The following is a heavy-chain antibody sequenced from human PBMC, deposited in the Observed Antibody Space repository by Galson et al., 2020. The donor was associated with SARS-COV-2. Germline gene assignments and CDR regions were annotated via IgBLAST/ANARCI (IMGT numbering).Heavy chain of an antibody. J-gene: IGHJ3*02. CDR2: IYFTGSA. Sequence: ETSETLSLTCNVSGASISNEGYYWGWIRQHPGKGLEWIAYIYFTGSAYYNPSLKSRVTISVDTSKNQFSLRLKSVTAADTAIYFCARANRIAVTKRGAFDIWGQGTMVTVSS. V-gene: IGHV4-31*03. D-gene: IGHD6-19*01. CDR1: GASISNEGYY. CDR3: ARANRIAVTKRGAFDI.